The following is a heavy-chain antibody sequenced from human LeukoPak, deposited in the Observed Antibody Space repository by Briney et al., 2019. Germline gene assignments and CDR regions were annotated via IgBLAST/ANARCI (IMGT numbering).Heavy chain of an antibody. D-gene: IGHD3-22*01. CDR3: ARESTDYYDSSGYYYGPVY. CDR1: GGTFSSYA. CDR2: IIPIFGTA. V-gene: IGHV1-69*13. Sequence: ASVKVSCKASGGTFSSYAISWVRQAPGQGLEWVGGIIPIFGTANYAQKFQGRVTITADESTSTAYMELSNLRSEDTAVYYCARESTDYYDSSGYYYGPVYWGQGTLVTVSS. J-gene: IGHJ4*02.